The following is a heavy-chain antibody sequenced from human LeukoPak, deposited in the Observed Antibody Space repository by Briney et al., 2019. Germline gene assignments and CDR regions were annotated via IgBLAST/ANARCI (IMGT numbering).Heavy chain of an antibody. CDR1: GFTVSSNS. D-gene: IGHD2-15*01. Sequence: PGGSLRLSCTVSGFTVSSNSMSWVRQAPGKGLEWVSSISSSSSYIYYADSVKGRFTISRDNAKNSLYLQMNSLRAEDTAVYYCATGVEFCSGGSCHDNWGQGTLVTVSS. V-gene: IGHV3-21*01. J-gene: IGHJ4*02. CDR2: ISSSSSYI. CDR3: ATGVEFCSGGSCHDN.